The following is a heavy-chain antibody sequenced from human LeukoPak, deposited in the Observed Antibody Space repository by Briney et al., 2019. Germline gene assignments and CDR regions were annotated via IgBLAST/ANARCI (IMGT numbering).Heavy chain of an antibody. V-gene: IGHV3-11*01. CDR2: ISRTSGAI. CDR3: ARDGRLGDSYYMDV. CDR1: GFTLSDYY. D-gene: IGHD3-10*01. Sequence: LGGSLRLSCAASGFTLSDYYMGWIRQAPGKGLEWLAYISRTSGAIYYADSVRGRFAVSRDNAKNSLFLHMNSLRAEDTAVYYCARDGRLGDSYYMDVWGKGTKVTVSS. J-gene: IGHJ6*03.